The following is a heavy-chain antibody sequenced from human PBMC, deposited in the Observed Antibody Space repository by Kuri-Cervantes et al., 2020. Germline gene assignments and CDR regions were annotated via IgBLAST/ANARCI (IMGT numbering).Heavy chain of an antibody. CDR1: GFTVSSNY. CDR3: AKGLAAAGTVLDY. CDR2: IYSGGST. Sequence: GGSLRLSCAASGFTVSSNYMSWVRQAPGKGLEWVSVIYSGGSTYYADSVKGRFTISRDNSKNTLYLQMNSLRAEDTAVYYCAKGLAAAGTVLDYWGQGTLVTVSS. D-gene: IGHD6-13*01. V-gene: IGHV3-53*05. J-gene: IGHJ4*02.